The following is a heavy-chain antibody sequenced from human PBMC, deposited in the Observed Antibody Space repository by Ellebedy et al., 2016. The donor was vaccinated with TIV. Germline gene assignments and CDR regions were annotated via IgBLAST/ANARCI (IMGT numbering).Heavy chain of an antibody. CDR3: ARYYYPGGNAFDI. CDR2: IDSVGTTI. CDR1: GFTSSTYN. J-gene: IGHJ3*02. Sequence: GGSLRLXXASSGFTSSTYNMNWVCRAPGKGLEWLSYIDSVGTTIYYADAVKGRFTISRDNAKNSLFLEMNSLRAEDTAVYYCARYYYPGGNAFDIWGQGTMVTVSS. V-gene: IGHV3-48*01. D-gene: IGHD3-10*01.